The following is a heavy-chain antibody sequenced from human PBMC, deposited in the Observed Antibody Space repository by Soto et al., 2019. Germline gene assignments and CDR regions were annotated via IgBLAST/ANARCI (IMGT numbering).Heavy chain of an antibody. V-gene: IGHV1-24*01. J-gene: IGHJ5*02. D-gene: IGHD6-19*01. CDR2: FDPEDGET. CDR3: ATAQLLAVENNWFDP. CDR1: GYTLTELS. Sequence: ASVKVSCKVSGYTLTELSMHWVRQAPGKGLEWMGGFDPEDGETIYAQKFQGRVTMTEDTSTDTAYMELSSLRSEDTAVYYCATAQLLAVENNWFDPWGQGTLVTVPS.